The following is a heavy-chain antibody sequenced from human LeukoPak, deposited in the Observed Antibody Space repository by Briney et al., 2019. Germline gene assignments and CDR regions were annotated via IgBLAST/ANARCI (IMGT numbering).Heavy chain of an antibody. J-gene: IGHJ4*02. Sequence: GGSLRLSCAASGFTFSRFWMNWVRQAPGRGLEWVANIDQSGGRNNYVDSVKGRFTISRDNAKNTLYLQMNSLRAEDTAVYFCARDKGYSSDYWGQGTLVTVSS. CDR1: GFTFSRFW. CDR2: IDQSGGRN. D-gene: IGHD2-2*02. CDR3: ARDKGYSSDY. V-gene: IGHV3-7*01.